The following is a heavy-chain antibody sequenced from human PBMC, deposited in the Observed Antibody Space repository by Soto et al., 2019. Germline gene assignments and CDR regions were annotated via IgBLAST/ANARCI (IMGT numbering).Heavy chain of an antibody. Sequence: SETLSLTCTVSGGSISSSSYYWGWIRQPPGKGLEWIGSIYYSGSTYYNPSLKSRVTISVDTSKNQFSLKLSSVTAADTAVYYCPRRVVVRGVIRMSYYYYGMDVWGQGTTVTVSS. CDR2: IYYSGST. D-gene: IGHD3-10*01. CDR3: PRRVVVRGVIRMSYYYYGMDV. V-gene: IGHV4-39*01. J-gene: IGHJ6*02. CDR1: GGSISSSSYY.